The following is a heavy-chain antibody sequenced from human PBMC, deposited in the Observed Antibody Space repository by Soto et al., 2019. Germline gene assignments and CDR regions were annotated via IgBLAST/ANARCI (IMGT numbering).Heavy chain of an antibody. CDR2: IYYSGST. CDR3: AIISPAAAGTDYYYGMDV. J-gene: IGHJ6*02. CDR1: GGSISSYY. Sequence: PSETLPLTCTVSGGSISSYYWSWIRQPPGKGLEWIGYIYYSGSTNYNPSLKSRVTISVDTSKNQFSLKLSSVTAADTAVYYCAIISPAAAGTDYYYGMDVWGQGTTVTVSS. V-gene: IGHV4-59*01. D-gene: IGHD6-13*01.